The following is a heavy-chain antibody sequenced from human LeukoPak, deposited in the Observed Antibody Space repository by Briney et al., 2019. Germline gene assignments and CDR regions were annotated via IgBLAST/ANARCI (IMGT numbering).Heavy chain of an antibody. D-gene: IGHD6-13*01. CDR3: ARGSSWYDIDY. Sequence: GGSLRLSCAASEFTFDDYALHWVRQAPGKGLEWVSGISWNGGTIGYADSVKGRFTISRDNAKNSLYLQMNSLRPEDTAVYYCARGSSWYDIDYWGQGTLVTVSS. J-gene: IGHJ4*02. CDR1: EFTFDDYA. CDR2: ISWNGGTI. V-gene: IGHV3-9*01.